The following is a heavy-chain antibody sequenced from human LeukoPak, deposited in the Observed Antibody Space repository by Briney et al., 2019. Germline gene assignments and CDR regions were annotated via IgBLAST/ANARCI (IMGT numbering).Heavy chain of an antibody. D-gene: IGHD3-10*01. CDR3: ARAGYYGSGSYDY. Sequence: PGGSLRLSCAASGFTFSSYGMHWVRQAPGKGLEWVAFIRYDGSNKYYADSVKGRFTISRDNSKNTLYLQMNSLRAEDTAVYYCARAGYYGSGSYDYWGQGTLVTVSS. CDR1: GFTFSSYG. V-gene: IGHV3-30*02. CDR2: IRYDGSNK. J-gene: IGHJ4*02.